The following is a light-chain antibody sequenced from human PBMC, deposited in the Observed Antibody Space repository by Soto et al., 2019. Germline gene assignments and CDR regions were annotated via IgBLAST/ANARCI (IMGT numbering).Light chain of an antibody. J-gene: IGLJ1*01. CDR2: NNN. CDR1: SSNIGTNA. Sequence: SALTQPPSASGTPGQRVTISCSGGSSNIGTNAVNWYQPLPGTAPKLLIYNNNQRPSGVPDRFSGSKSGTSASLAISGLQSEDEADYYCAAWDDSRNGYVFGTGNKVTVL. V-gene: IGLV1-44*01. CDR3: AAWDDSRNGYV.